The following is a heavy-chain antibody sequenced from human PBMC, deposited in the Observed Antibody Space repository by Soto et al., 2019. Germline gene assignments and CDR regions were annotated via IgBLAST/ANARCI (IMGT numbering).Heavy chain of an antibody. CDR3: ARVLTRKERNDAFDI. Sequence: ASVKVSCKASGYTFTGYYMHWVRQAPGQGLEWMGWINPNSGGTNYAQKFQGRVTMTRDTSISTAYMELSRLRSDDTAVYYCARVLTRKERNDAFDIWGQGTMVTVSS. V-gene: IGHV1-2*02. D-gene: IGHD3-10*01. CDR1: GYTFTGYY. J-gene: IGHJ3*02. CDR2: INPNSGGT.